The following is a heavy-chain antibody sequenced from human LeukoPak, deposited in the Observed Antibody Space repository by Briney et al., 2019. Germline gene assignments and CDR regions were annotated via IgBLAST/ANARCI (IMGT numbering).Heavy chain of an antibody. V-gene: IGHV1-2*02. CDR3: ARDEDPYAFDF. J-gene: IGHJ3*01. CDR2: INPYSGGT. Sequence: ASVKVSCKASGYTLTGYYMHWVRQAPGQGLEWMGWINPYSGGTNYAQKFQGRVTMTRDTSISTAYMELSRLRSDDTAMYYCARDEDPYAFDFWGQGTMVTVSS. D-gene: IGHD2-15*01. CDR1: GYTLTGYY.